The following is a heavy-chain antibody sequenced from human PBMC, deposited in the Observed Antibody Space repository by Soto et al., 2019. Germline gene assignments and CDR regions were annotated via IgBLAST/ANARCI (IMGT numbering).Heavy chain of an antibody. V-gene: IGHV1-69*13. D-gene: IGHD3-22*01. CDR2: IIPIFGTA. CDR1: GGTFSSYA. CDR3: ANSLYYYDSSGYYQRPNFDY. Sequence: SVKVSCKASGGTFSSYAISWVRQAPGQGLEWMGGIIPIFGTANYAQKFRGRVTITADESTSTAYMELSSLRSEDTAVYYCANSLYYYDSSGYYQRPNFDYWGQGTLVTVSS. J-gene: IGHJ4*02.